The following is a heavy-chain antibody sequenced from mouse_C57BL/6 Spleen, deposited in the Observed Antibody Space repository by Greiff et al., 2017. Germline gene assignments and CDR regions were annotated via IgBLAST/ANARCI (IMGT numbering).Heavy chain of an antibody. CDR3: TRKDSLPEAIAY. Sequence: VQLQPSGAELVRPGASVTLSCKASGYTFTDYEMHWVKQTPVHGLEWIGAIDPETGGTAYNQKFKGKAILTADKSSSTAYMELRSLTSEDSAVYYCTRKDSLPEAIAYWGQGTSVTVSS. V-gene: IGHV1-15*01. D-gene: IGHD2-1*01. CDR1: GYTFTDYE. J-gene: IGHJ4*01. CDR2: IDPETGGT.